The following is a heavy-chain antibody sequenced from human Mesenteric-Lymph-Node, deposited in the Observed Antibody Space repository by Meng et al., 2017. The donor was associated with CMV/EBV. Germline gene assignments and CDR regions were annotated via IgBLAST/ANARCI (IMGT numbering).Heavy chain of an antibody. CDR3: ATFGSFLAWLFPV. J-gene: IGHJ6*02. CDR2: IYHSGST. D-gene: IGHD3-3*01. V-gene: IGHV4-34*01. CDR1: GGSFSGYY. Sequence: SETLSPTCAVYGGSFSGYYWIWIRQLPGKGLEWIGAIYHSGSTNYNPSLKSRVTISVDKSMNQFSLKLNSVTAADTAVYYCATFGSFLAWLFPVWGQGTTVTVSS.